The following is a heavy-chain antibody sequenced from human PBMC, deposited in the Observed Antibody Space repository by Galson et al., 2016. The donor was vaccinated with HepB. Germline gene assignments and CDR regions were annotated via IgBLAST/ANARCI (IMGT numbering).Heavy chain of an antibody. V-gene: IGHV3-21*01. Sequence: SLRLSCAASGFTFSSYSMNWVRQAPGKGLEWVSYISSSSSYIYYADSVKGRFTISRDDAKNSLYLQMNSLRAGDTAVYYCASQSLWSGPANYYYGMDVWGQGTTVTVSS. CDR3: ASQSLWSGPANYYYGMDV. J-gene: IGHJ6*02. CDR1: GFTFSSYS. CDR2: ISSSSSYI. D-gene: IGHD3-3*01.